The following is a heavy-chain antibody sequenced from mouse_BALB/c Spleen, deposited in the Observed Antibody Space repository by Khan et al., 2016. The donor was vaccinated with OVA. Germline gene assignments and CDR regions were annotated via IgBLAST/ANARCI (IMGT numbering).Heavy chain of an antibody. D-gene: IGHD2-1*01. CDR2: INSDGSAI. Sequence: EVQLLETGGGLVQPGGSRGLSCEGSGFTFSGFWMSWVRQTPGKTLEWIGDINSDGSAINYAPSIKDRFTIFRDNDKSTLYLRMSNVRSEDTATYFCMRYGNYWYFDAW. CDR1: GFTFSGFW. V-gene: IGHV11-2*02. J-gene: IGHJ1*01. CDR3: MRYGNYWYFDA.